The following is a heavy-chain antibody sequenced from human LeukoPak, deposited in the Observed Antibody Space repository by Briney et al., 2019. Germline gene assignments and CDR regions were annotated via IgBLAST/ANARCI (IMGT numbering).Heavy chain of an antibody. CDR2: ISGSGGST. CDR3: AKDLYYYGSGSYPSFDY. D-gene: IGHD3-10*01. J-gene: IGHJ4*02. CDR1: GFTFSSYA. Sequence: GGSLRLSCAASGFTFSSYAMSWVRQAPGKGLEWVSAISGSGGSTYYADSVKGRFTNSRDNSKNTLYLQMNSLRAEDTAVYYCAKDLYYYGSGSYPSFDYWGQGTLVTVSS. V-gene: IGHV3-23*01.